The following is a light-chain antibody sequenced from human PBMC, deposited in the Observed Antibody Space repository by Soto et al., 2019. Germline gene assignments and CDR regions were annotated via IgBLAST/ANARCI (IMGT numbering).Light chain of an antibody. CDR2: EVS. CDR1: SSDVGGYNY. CDR3: SSYAGAKGV. Sequence: QSALTQPPSTSESPGQSVTISCTGTSSDVGGYNYVSWYQQHPGKAPKLMIYEVSKRPSGVPDRFSGSKSGNTASLTVSGLQTEDEADYYCSSYAGAKGVFGGGTKLTVL. J-gene: IGLJ2*01. V-gene: IGLV2-8*01.